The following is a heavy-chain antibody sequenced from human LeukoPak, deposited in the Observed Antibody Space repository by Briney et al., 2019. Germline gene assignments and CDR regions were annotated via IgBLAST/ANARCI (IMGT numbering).Heavy chain of an antibody. CDR3: AKDVGAARSDAFDI. CDR2: ISGDGGST. Sequence: GGSLRLSCAASGFTFDDYAMHWVRQAPGKGLEWVSLISGDGGSTYYADSAKGRFTISRDNSKNSLYLQMNSLRTEDTALYYCAKDVGAARSDAFDIWGQGTMVTVSS. CDR1: GFTFDDYA. V-gene: IGHV3-43*02. J-gene: IGHJ3*02. D-gene: IGHD6-6*01.